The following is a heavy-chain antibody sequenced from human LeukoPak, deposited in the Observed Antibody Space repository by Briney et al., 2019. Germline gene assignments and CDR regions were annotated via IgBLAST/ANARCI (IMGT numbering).Heavy chain of an antibody. CDR3: ARDGLYCTNGVCSSDI. V-gene: IGHV1-46*01. Sequence: ASVKVSCKASGYTFTSYYMHWVRQAPGQGLEWMGKINPSSGGTGYAQKFQGRVTMTRDTSTSTVYMELTSLRSEDTAVYYCARDGLYCTNGVCSSDIWGQGTLVTVSS. CDR1: GYTFTSYY. D-gene: IGHD2-8*01. CDR2: INPSSGGT. J-gene: IGHJ3*02.